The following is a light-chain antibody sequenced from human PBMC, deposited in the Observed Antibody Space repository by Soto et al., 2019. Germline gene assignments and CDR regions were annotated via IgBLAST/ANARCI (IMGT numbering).Light chain of an antibody. CDR1: SSDIGDYNY. CDR2: DVS. Sequence: QSALTQPASVSGSPGQSIAISCTGSSSDIGDYNYVSWYQQHPGKAPKLMIYDVSNRPSGVSNRFSGSMSGNTASLTISGHQPEVEADYSCSSYTGSSTVVFGGGTKLTVL. CDR3: SSYTGSSTVV. J-gene: IGLJ2*01. V-gene: IGLV2-14*01.